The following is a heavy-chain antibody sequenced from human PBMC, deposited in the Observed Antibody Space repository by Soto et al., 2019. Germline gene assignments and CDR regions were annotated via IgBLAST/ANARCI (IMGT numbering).Heavy chain of an antibody. CDR3: ARLDLLTAYRTDSFDI. V-gene: IGHV4-34*01. Sequence: QVQLHQWGAGLLKPSETLSLTCAVYGGSFSGYWWIWIRQPPGKGLEWIGEISHSGSTNYNASLKSRVSISADTAKNQFVLQLTSGTAADTAVYYCARLDLLTAYRTDSFDIWGQGTVVTVSS. J-gene: IGHJ3*02. CDR1: GGSFSGYW. D-gene: IGHD3-9*01. CDR2: ISHSGST.